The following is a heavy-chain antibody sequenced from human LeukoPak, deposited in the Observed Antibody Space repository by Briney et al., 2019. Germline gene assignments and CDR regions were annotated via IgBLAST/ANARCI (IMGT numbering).Heavy chain of an antibody. Sequence: SETLSLTCTVSGGSISSYYWSWIRQPPGKGLEWIGYVYYSGSTNYNPSLKSRVTISLDTSKNQFSLKLSSVTAADTTVYYCARFLGYGDYGSYYYYGMDVWGQGTTVTVSS. J-gene: IGHJ6*02. CDR1: GGSISSYY. V-gene: IGHV4-59*01. CDR3: ARFLGYGDYGSYYYYGMDV. CDR2: VYYSGST. D-gene: IGHD4-17*01.